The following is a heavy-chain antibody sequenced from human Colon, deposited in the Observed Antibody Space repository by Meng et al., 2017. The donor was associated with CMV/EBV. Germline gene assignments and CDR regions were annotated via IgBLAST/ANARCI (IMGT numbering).Heavy chain of an antibody. Sequence: GGSLRLSCAASGFTFSAHYMDVVRQAPGKGLEWVGRIRNKANSYTTEYAASVKGRFTISRDDSKDSVFLQMNSLKTDDTAVYYCAGFRDSGAHYGPWFYPWGQGTLVTVSS. J-gene: IGHJ5*02. V-gene: IGHV3-72*01. CDR1: GFTFSAHY. D-gene: IGHD4-17*01. CDR3: AGFRDSGAHYGPWFYP. CDR2: IRNKANSYTT.